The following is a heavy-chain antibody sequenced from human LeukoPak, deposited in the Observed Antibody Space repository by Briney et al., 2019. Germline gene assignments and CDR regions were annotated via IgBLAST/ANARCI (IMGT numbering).Heavy chain of an antibody. Sequence: SETLSLTCAVYGGSFSGYYWSWIRQPPGKGLEWIGEINQSGSTNYNPSLKSRVTISVDTSKKQFSLRLNSVTAADTAVYYCARIWPDLSGRGTLVTVSS. D-gene: IGHD3-10*01. CDR1: GGSFSGYY. CDR2: INQSGST. CDR3: ARIWPDL. J-gene: IGHJ2*01. V-gene: IGHV4-34*01.